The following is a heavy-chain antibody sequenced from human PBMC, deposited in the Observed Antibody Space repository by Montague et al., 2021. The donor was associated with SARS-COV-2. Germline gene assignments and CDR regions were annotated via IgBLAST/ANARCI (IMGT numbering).Heavy chain of an antibody. CDR2: KYYSGST. CDR3: ARVARFCTNGVVHTYYYYGLDV. J-gene: IGHJ6*02. Sequence: SETLSLTCIVSGGSTHYYYWSWIRQSPGKGLEWIGYKYYSGSTNXNHSLKSRVTMSIDRSKNKFSLKLRSVIAADTAVYYCARVARFCTNGVVHTYYYYGLDVWGQGTTVTVSS. V-gene: IGHV4-59*01. CDR1: GGSTHYYY. D-gene: IGHD2-8*01.